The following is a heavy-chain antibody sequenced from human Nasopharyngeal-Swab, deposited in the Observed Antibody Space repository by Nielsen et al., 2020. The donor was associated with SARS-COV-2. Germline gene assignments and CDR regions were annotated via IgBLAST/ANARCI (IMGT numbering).Heavy chain of an antibody. Sequence: GESLKISCVASGFTFSDYYMSWIRQAPGKGLEWLSYISGNSVYTNYADSVKGRFTISRDNAKNSLYLQMNTLRAEDTAVYYCVRDVIATVTTPPDYWGQGTLVTVSS. V-gene: IGHV3-11*06. CDR1: GFTFSDYY. CDR2: ISGNSVYT. J-gene: IGHJ4*02. D-gene: IGHD4-17*01. CDR3: VRDVIATVTTPPDY.